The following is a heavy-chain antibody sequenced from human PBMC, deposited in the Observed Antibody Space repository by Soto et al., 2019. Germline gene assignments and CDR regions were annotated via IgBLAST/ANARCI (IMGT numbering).Heavy chain of an antibody. J-gene: IGHJ4*02. CDR1: GGSISSCGYY. Sequence: SETLSLTCTVSGGSISSCGYYWSWIRQHPGKGLEWIGYIYYSGSTYYNPSLKSRVTISVDTSKNQFSLNLSSVTAADTAVYYCARHRYSYGVYYFDYWGQGTLVTVS. V-gene: IGHV4-31*03. D-gene: IGHD5-18*01. CDR2: IYYSGST. CDR3: ARHRYSYGVYYFDY.